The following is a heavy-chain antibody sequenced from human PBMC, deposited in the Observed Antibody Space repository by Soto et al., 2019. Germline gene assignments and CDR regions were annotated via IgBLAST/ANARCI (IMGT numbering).Heavy chain of an antibody. J-gene: IGHJ6*02. V-gene: IGHV3-7*02. D-gene: IGHD3-22*01. CDR1: GFTFSSYW. CDR3: CITMMVWGPITDYYYGMDV. Sequence: PGGSLRLSCAASGFTFSSYWMSWVRQAPGKGLEWVANIKQDGSEKYYVDSVKGRFTISRDNAKNSLYLQMNSLRAEDTAVYHCCITMMVWGPITDYYYGMDVWGQGTTVTVSS. CDR2: IKQDGSEK.